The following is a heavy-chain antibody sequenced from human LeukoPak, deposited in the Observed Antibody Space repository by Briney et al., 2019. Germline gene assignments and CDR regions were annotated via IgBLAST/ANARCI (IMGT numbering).Heavy chain of an antibody. CDR1: GSSFPNYA. D-gene: IGHD5-24*01. CDR2: ISCNGGAK. CDR3: AKAAGGYKTDYFDS. V-gene: IGHV3-9*03. J-gene: IGHJ4*02. Sequence: GSSLRLSWGASGSSFPNYAMPWFRKAPGKGLEWVSGISCNGGAKGYADSVKGRFTISRDNSKISLYLQMNSLRADDLALYFFAKAAGGYKTDYFDSWGQGTLVTVSS.